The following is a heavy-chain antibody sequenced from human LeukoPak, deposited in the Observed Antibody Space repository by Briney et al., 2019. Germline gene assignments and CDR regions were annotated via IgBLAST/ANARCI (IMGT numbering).Heavy chain of an antibody. CDR1: GGSFSGYY. J-gene: IGHJ6*02. V-gene: IGHV4-34*01. Sequence: SETLSLTCAVYGGSFSGYYWSWIRQPPGKGLEWIGEINHSGSTNYNPSLKSRVTISVDTSKNQFSLKLSSVTAADTAVYYCARETGHSSHPKFLYYYGMDVWGQGTTVTVSS. CDR2: INHSGST. CDR3: ARETGHSSHPKFLYYYGMDV. D-gene: IGHD6-13*01.